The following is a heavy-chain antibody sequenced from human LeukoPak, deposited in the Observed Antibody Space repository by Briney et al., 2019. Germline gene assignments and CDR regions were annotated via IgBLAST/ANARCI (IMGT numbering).Heavy chain of an antibody. Sequence: RGSLRLSCAASELSVGRDYMTGGRQAPGKGLEWVSLIYSGGGTYYADTVKGRFTTSRENSRNTLYLPMNSLRAEDTAVYYSAKSLISSSWYQGGPYYMDVWGKGTTVTISS. CDR3: AKSLISSSWYQGGPYYMDV. CDR1: ELSVGRDY. D-gene: IGHD6-13*01. J-gene: IGHJ6*03. V-gene: IGHV3-53*05. CDR2: IYSGGGT.